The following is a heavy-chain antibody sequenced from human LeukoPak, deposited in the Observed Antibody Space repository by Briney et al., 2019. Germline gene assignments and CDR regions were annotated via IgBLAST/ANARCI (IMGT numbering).Heavy chain of an antibody. J-gene: IGHJ6*02. CDR3: ARVPDIAGGRESYYYYGMDV. Sequence: GASVKVSCKASGGTFSSYAISWVRQAPGQGLEWMGRIIPILGIANYAQKFQGRVTITADKSTSTAYMELSSLRSEDTAVYYCARVPDIAGGRESYYYYGMDVWGQGTTVTVSS. CDR1: GGTFSSYA. V-gene: IGHV1-69*04. D-gene: IGHD2-15*01. CDR2: IIPILGIA.